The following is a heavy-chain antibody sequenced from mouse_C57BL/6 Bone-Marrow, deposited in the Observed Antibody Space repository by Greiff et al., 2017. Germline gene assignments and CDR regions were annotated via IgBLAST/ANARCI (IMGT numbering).Heavy chain of an antibody. CDR2: ISNLAYSI. CDR1: GFTFSDYG. Sequence: EVQLVESGGGLVQPGGSLKLSCAASGFTFSDYGMAWVRQAPRKGPEWVAFISNLAYSIYYADTVTGRFTISRENAKNTLYLEMSSLRSEDTAMYYCARLITTVDWYFDVWGTGTTVTVSS. D-gene: IGHD1-1*01. J-gene: IGHJ1*03. V-gene: IGHV5-15*01. CDR3: ARLITTVDWYFDV.